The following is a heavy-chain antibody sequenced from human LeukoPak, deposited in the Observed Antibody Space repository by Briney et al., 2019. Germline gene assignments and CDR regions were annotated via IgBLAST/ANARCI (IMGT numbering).Heavy chain of an antibody. J-gene: IGHJ4*02. CDR3: AKVGNYGDYDGYFDY. CDR2: IYYTAST. V-gene: IGHV4-59*08. D-gene: IGHD4-17*01. Sequence: SETLSLTCTVSGGSISRYYWSWVRQPPGKGLEWIGYIYYTASTNYNPSLRSRVTISVDTSKNQFSLKLTSVTAADTAVYYCAKVGNYGDYDGYFDYCGQGTLVTVSS. CDR1: GGSISRYY.